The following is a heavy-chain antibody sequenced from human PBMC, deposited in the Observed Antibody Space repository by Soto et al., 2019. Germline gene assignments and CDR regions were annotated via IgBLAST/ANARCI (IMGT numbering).Heavy chain of an antibody. J-gene: IGHJ4*02. V-gene: IGHV3-21*06. CDR3: ASEPLAVAGTGDY. CDR1: GFTFSYYT. D-gene: IGHD6-19*01. CDR2: ISGNSDYI. Sequence: EVQLVESGGGLVKPGGSERLSCVASGFTFSYYTMNWVRQPPGKGLEWVSSISGNSDYIYYADSVKGRFTISRDNAKNSLYLHMSSLRAEDTSVYYCASEPLAVAGTGDYWGQGTLVTVSS.